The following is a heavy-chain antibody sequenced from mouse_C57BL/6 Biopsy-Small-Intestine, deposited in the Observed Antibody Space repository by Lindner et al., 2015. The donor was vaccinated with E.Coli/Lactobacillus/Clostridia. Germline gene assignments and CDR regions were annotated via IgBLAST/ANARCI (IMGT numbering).Heavy chain of an antibody. V-gene: IGHV5-17*01. J-gene: IGHJ4*01. Sequence: VQLQESGGGLVKPGGSLKLSCAASGFTFSDYGIHWVRQAPEKGLEWVAYISSGSSTIYYADTVKGRFTISRDNAKNTLFLQMTSLRSEDTAMYYCARGDAKGAMDYWGQGTSVTVSS. D-gene: IGHD3-3*01. CDR2: ISSGSSTI. CDR1: GFTFSDYG. CDR3: ARGDAKGAMDY.